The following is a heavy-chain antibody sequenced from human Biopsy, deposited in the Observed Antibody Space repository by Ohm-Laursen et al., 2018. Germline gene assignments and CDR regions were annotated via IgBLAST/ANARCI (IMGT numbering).Heavy chain of an antibody. J-gene: IGHJ4*02. D-gene: IGHD1-26*01. CDR1: GGSIKSYY. V-gene: IGHV4-59*08. CDR3: ARLSLYNGSYYWGY. Sequence: GTLSLTCTVSGGSIKSYYWNWIRQSPGKRLEYLGNIYYTGNTNYNPSLKSRATISIDTSKNEFSLNLTSVTATDTAVYYCARLSLYNGSYYWGYWGQGTLVTVSS. CDR2: IYYTGNT.